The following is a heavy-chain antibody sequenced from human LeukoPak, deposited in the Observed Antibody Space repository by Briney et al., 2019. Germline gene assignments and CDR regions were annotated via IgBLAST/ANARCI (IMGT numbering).Heavy chain of an antibody. CDR1: GFTFSRHS. J-gene: IGHJ4*02. D-gene: IGHD1-26*01. V-gene: IGHV3-21*01. Sequence: PGGSLRLSCAASGFTFSRHSMNWVRQAPGKGLEWLSFISGSSTNIYYTDSVKGRFTISRDNARNSLYLQMNSLRAEDTAVYYCARDNMGFEYWGQGTLVTVSS. CDR3: ARDNMGFEY. CDR2: ISGSSTNI.